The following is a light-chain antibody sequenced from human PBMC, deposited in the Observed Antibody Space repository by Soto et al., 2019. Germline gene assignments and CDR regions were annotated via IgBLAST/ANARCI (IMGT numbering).Light chain of an antibody. CDR3: KQYLGWPLT. Sequence: EIVMTQSPASLSVSPGERATLSCRASQNVNNNLAWYQQKPGQAPRLLIHGASTKASGIPGTFSGSGSGTEFLFPLSSLQSEDFAVYYCKQYLGWPLTSGGGTKV. CDR2: GAS. V-gene: IGKV3-15*01. CDR1: QNVNNN. J-gene: IGKJ4*01.